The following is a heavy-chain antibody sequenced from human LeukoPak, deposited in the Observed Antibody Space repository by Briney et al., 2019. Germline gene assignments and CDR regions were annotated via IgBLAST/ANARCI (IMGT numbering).Heavy chain of an antibody. D-gene: IGHD3-10*01. CDR1: GYSISSGYY. CDR2: IFYSGST. Sequence: SETLSLTCTVSGYSISSGYYWGWVRQPPGKGLEWIGNIFYSGSTYYSPSLKSRVTISLDTSRNQFSLKLSSVTAADTAVYYCAKSNGYGLVDIWGQGTMVTVSS. J-gene: IGHJ3*02. V-gene: IGHV4-38-2*02. CDR3: AKSNGYGLVDI.